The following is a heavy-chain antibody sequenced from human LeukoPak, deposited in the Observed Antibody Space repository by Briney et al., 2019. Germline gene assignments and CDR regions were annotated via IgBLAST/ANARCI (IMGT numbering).Heavy chain of an antibody. D-gene: IGHD3-3*01. CDR2: IIPIFGTA. CDR1: GGTFSSYA. J-gene: IGHJ4*02. CDR3: ARTPGLEWLLFDX. Sequence: ASVKVSCKASGGTFSSYAISWVRQAPGQGLEWMGGIIPIFGTANYAQKFQGRVTITTDESTSTAYMELSSLRSEDTAVYYCARTPGLEWLLFDXXXXGTLVTVSS. V-gene: IGHV1-69*05.